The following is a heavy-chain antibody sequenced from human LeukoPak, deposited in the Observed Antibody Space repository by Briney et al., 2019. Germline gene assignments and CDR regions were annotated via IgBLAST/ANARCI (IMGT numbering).Heavy chain of an antibody. V-gene: IGHV3-23*01. D-gene: IGHD3-10*01. Sequence: GGSLRLSCAASGFTFSGYEMNWVRQAPGKGLEWVSFINSNEDTIYYADSVKGRFTISRDNSKNTLYLQMNSLRAEDTAVYYCAKDPDYYGSGSYVDYWGQGTLVTVSS. CDR1: GFTFSGYE. CDR3: AKDPDYYGSGSYVDY. J-gene: IGHJ4*02. CDR2: INSNEDTI.